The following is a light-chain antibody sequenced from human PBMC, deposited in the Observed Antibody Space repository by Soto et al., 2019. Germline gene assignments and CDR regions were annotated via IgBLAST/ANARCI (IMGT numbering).Light chain of an antibody. V-gene: IGKV3-20*01. CDR2: GAS. J-gene: IGKJ4*01. CDR3: QQYNNWPLT. CDR1: QSVGTNS. Sequence: EVVLTQSPDTLSLSPGESATLSCRASQSVGTNSLAWYQQKPGQAPRPLIYGASSRATGTPDRFSGSGSGTDYTLIISRLEPEDFAVYYCQQYNNWPLTFGGGTKVDIK.